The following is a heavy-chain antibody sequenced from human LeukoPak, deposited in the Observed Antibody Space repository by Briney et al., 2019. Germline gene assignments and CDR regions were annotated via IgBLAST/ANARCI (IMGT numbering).Heavy chain of an antibody. CDR2: ISRSGTYT. J-gene: IGHJ5*02. Sequence: GGSLRLSCAASGSTLSVYTMNWVRQAPGKGLEWVSSISRSGTYTFYADSVEGRFTISRDSAENSLFLQMNSLRAEDTAVYYCARDPRASTAAAGWFDPWGQGALVIVSS. V-gene: IGHV3-21*01. D-gene: IGHD6-13*01. CDR1: GSTLSVYT. CDR3: ARDPRASTAAAGWFDP.